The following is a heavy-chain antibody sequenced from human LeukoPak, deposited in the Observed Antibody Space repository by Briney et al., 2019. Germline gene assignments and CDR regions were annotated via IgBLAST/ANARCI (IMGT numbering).Heavy chain of an antibody. CDR1: GYTFTSYY. D-gene: IGHD5-18*01. Sequence: ASVKVSCKASGYTFTSYYMHWVRQAPGQGLEWMGIINPSGGSTSYAQKFQGRVTMTRDTSTSTVYMELSSLRSEDTAVYYCARGGTAMVDYYYYYMDVWGKGTTVTVSS. CDR2: INPSGGST. V-gene: IGHV1-46*03. J-gene: IGHJ6*03. CDR3: ARGGTAMVDYYYYYMDV.